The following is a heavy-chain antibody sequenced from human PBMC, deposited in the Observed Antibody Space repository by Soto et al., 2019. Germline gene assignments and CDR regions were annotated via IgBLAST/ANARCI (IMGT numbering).Heavy chain of an antibody. CDR3: ARAVPAAKWFEP. D-gene: IGHD2-2*01. CDR1: GGSFSVYY. V-gene: IGHV4-34*01. CDR2: INQSGTT. J-gene: IGHJ5*02. Sequence: PSETLSLTCAVYGGSFSVYYWSWIRQSPGKGLEWIGEINQSGTTSYNPSLKSRVTISLDTANNHFSLKLTSVTAADTAVYYCARAVPAAKWFEPWGQGTLVTVSS.